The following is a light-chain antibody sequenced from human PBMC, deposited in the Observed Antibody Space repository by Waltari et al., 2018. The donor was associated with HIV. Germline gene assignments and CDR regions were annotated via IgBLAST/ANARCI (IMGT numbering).Light chain of an antibody. CDR2: SNN. CDR3: AGWDDSLNGYV. J-gene: IGLJ1*01. CDR1: SSNIGSNY. V-gene: IGLV1-44*01. Sequence: QSVLTQPPSASGTPGQRVTISCSGSSSNIGSNYVYWYQQLPGTAPKLLIYSNNQRPSGVPDRFSGSKSGASASLAISGLQSEDEADYFCAGWDDSLNGYVFGSGTKVTVL.